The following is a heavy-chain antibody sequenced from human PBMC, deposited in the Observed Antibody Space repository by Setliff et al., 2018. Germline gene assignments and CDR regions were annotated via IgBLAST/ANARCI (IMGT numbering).Heavy chain of an antibody. CDR3: RLWFRELLRDY. CDR1: GGSISSGSYY. D-gene: IGHD3-10*01. V-gene: IGHV4-61*02. CDR2: ISTSESS. J-gene: IGHJ4*02. Sequence: LSLTCTVSGGSISSGSYYWSWIRQPAGKGLEWIGRISTSESSNYNPSLNSRVTISLDTSKNQFSLKLSSVTAADSAVYFCRLWFRELLRDYWGQGTLVTVS.